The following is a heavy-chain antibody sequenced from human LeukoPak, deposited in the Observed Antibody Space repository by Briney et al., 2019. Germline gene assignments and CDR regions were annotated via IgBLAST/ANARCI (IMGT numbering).Heavy chain of an antibody. V-gene: IGHV3-30*18. J-gene: IGHJ4*02. CDR2: ISYDGSNK. CDR1: GFTFSSYG. Sequence: GGSLRLSCAASGFTFSSYGMHWVRQAPGKGLEWVAVISYDGSNKYYADSVKGRFTTSRDNSKNTLYLQMNSLRAEDTAVYYCAKDDYYDSSGYYWWGQGTLVTVSS. CDR3: AKDDYYDSSGYYW. D-gene: IGHD3-22*01.